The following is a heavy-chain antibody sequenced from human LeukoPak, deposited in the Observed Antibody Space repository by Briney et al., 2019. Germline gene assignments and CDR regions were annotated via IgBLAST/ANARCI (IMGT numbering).Heavy chain of an antibody. CDR2: ISYDGSNK. Sequence: PGGSLRLSCAASGFTFSSYGMHWVRQAPGKGLEWVAVISYDGSNKYYADSVKGRFTISRDNSKNTLYLQMNSLRAEDTAVYYCARDGDYDILTGHKAGSSGLDYWGQGTLVTVSS. D-gene: IGHD3-9*01. CDR1: GFTFSSYG. J-gene: IGHJ4*02. V-gene: IGHV3-30*19. CDR3: ARDGDYDILTGHKAGSSGLDY.